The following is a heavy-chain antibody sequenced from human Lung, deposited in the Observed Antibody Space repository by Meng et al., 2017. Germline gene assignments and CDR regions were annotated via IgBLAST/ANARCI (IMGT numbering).Heavy chain of an antibody. V-gene: IGHV4-34*02. CDR1: GGSLSDCY. CDR3: ARGPTTMAHDFDY. J-gene: IGHJ4*02. D-gene: IGHD4-11*01. Sequence: LQERRPWLSQASETLSSHGVFSGGSLSDCYWIGIRHPPGNGLEVMGEINHSGSTNYNPSLESRATISVDTSQNNLSLKLSSVTAADSAVYYCARGPTTMAHDFDYWGQGTLVTVSS. CDR2: INHSGST.